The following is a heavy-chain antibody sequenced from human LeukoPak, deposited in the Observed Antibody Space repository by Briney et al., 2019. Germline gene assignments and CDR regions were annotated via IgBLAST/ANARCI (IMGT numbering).Heavy chain of an antibody. Sequence: SETLSLTCTVSGGSISTYYWSWIRQAPGKGLEWIGYIYSSGSPNYNPSLKSRVTISLDTSKNQFSLKLSSVTAADTAVYYCARDHPLSYYDSSGYGFDYWGQGTLVTVSS. CDR1: GGSISTYY. D-gene: IGHD3-22*01. J-gene: IGHJ4*02. CDR2: IYSSGSP. V-gene: IGHV4-4*08. CDR3: ARDHPLSYYDSSGYGFDY.